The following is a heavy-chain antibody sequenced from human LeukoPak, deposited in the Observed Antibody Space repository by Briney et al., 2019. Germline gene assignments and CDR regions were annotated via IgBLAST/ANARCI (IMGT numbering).Heavy chain of an antibody. CDR1: GGSISSSSYY. Sequence: SETLSLTCTVSGGSISSSSYYWGWIRQPPGKGLEWIGSIYYSGSTYYNPSLKSRVTISVDTSKNQFSLKLSSVTAADTTVYYCARARGDSSGYWDYWGQGTLVTVSS. J-gene: IGHJ4*02. CDR3: ARARGDSSGYWDY. V-gene: IGHV4-39*07. CDR2: IYYSGST. D-gene: IGHD3-22*01.